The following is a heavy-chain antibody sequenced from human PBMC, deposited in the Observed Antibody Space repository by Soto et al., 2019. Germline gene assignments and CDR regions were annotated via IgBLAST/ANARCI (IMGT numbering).Heavy chain of an antibody. D-gene: IGHD2-2*01. CDR2: IYYSGST. J-gene: IGHJ6*02. Sequence: SETLSLTCTVSGGSVSSGSYYWTWIRQPPGKGLEWIGYIYYSGSTNRNPSLKSRVTISLDTSNNQFSLRLSSVTAADPAIYYCARTFCTTTSCQAHGMDVWGQGTTVPVSS. CDR3: ARTFCTTTSCQAHGMDV. CDR1: GGSVSSGSYY. V-gene: IGHV4-61*01.